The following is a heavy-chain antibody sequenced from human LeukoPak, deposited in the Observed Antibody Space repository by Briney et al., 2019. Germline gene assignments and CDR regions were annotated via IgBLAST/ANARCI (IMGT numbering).Heavy chain of an antibody. CDR2: IYPGDSDT. V-gene: IGHV5-51*01. CDR1: GYSFTSYW. CDR3: ARVPAASPNWFDP. D-gene: IGHD2-2*01. J-gene: IGHJ5*02. Sequence: GQSLKISCKGSGYSFTSYWIGWVRQMPGKGLEWMGIIYPGDSDTRYSPSFQGQVTISADKSISTAYLQWSSLKASDTAMYYCARVPAASPNWFDPWGQGTLATVSS.